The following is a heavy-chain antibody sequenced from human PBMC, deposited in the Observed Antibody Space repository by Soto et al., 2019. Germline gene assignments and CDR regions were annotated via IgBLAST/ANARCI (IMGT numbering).Heavy chain of an antibody. CDR2: ISSSSSYI. Sequence: GGSLRLSCAASGFTFSSYSMNWVRQAPGKGLEWVSSISSSSSYIYYADSVKGRFTISRDNAKNSLYLQMNSLRAEDTAVYYCASAASSWYPSRYYYMDVWGKGTTVTVSS. V-gene: IGHV3-21*01. CDR3: ASAASSWYPSRYYYMDV. J-gene: IGHJ6*03. D-gene: IGHD6-13*01. CDR1: GFTFSSYS.